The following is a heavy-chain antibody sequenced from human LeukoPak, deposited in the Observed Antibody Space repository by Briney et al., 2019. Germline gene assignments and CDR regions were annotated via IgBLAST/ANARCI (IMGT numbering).Heavy chain of an antibody. J-gene: IGHJ4*02. CDR1: GFTITDYG. V-gene: IGHV3-23*01. Sequence: PGGSLRLSCAVSGFTITDYGMSWVRQAPGKGLEWVSAISVSGDTKYYADSVKGWFIISRDNSRNTLYLQINSLRAEDTALYYCAQGYSSGWYPYWGQGTLVTVSS. D-gene: IGHD6-19*01. CDR2: ISVSGDTK. CDR3: AQGYSSGWYPY.